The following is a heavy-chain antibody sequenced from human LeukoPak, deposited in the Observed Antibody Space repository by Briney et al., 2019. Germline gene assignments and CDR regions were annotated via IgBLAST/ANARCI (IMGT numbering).Heavy chain of an antibody. CDR3: ARGSTVSAYYYYYYMDV. CDR2: INPSGGST. J-gene: IGHJ6*03. D-gene: IGHD4-11*01. V-gene: IGHV1-46*01. CDR1: GYTFTSYY. Sequence: ASVKVSCKASGYTFTSYYMHWVRQAPGQGLEWMGIINPSGGSTSYAQKFQGRVTMIRDMSTSTVYMELSSLRSEDTAVYYCARGSTVSAYYYYYYMDVWGKGTTVTVSS.